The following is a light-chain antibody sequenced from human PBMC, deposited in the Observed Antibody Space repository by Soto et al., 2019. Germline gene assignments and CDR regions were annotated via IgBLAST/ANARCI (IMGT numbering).Light chain of an antibody. V-gene: IGKV3-20*01. CDR3: QQKGT. Sequence: EIVLTQSPGTLSLSPGERATLSCRASQIVSANYLAWYQQKPGQAPSLLIYGASIRATDIPDRFSGSGSGPDFTLTISRLEPEDFAVYYCQQKGTFGQGTKVEIK. J-gene: IGKJ1*01. CDR1: QIVSANY. CDR2: GAS.